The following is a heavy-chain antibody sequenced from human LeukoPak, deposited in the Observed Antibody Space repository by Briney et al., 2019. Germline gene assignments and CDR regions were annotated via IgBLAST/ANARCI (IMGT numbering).Heavy chain of an antibody. CDR3: ARGYSSGWYGNNWFDP. CDR2: IIPIFGTA. J-gene: IGHJ5*02. V-gene: IGHV1-69*05. Sequence: GASVKVSCKASGGTFSSYAISWVRQAPGQGLEWMGGIIPIFGTANYAQKFQGRVTITTDESTSTAYMELSSLRSEDTAVYYCARGYSSGWYGNNWFDPWGQGTLVTVSS. CDR1: GGTFSSYA. D-gene: IGHD6-19*01.